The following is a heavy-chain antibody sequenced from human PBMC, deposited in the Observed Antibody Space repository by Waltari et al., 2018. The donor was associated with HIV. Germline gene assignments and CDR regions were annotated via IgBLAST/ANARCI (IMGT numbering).Heavy chain of an antibody. J-gene: IGHJ3*01. CDR2: LYHSGST. V-gene: IGHV4-59*08. CDR1: GGSVTNYY. D-gene: IGHD3-10*01. CDR3: ARHSGSMGGAFDV. Sequence: QLQLQESGPGLAKPSETLSLTCTVSGGSVTNYYWSWSRQPPGKGLEWIGYLYHSGSTNSNPSLKSRVPTSVDTSKNRFYLNLTSVTAADTAVYYCARHSGSMGGAFDVWGQGTMVTVSS.